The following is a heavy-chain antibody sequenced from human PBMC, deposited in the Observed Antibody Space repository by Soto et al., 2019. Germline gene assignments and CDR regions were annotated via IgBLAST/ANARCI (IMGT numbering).Heavy chain of an antibody. CDR3: AKDMRIGGSSDFFFHX. J-gene: IGHJ4*02. V-gene: IGHV3-23*01. CDR1: GFTFSSYA. CDR2: ISGSDSAT. D-gene: IGHD1-26*01. Sequence: GGSLRLSCAASGFTFSSYAMSWVRQAPGKGLEWVSLISGSDSATYYADSVKVRFTISMDNSNNTLYLQMNSLRADDTAVYYCAKDMRIGGSSDFFFHXWGQGTLVTVSX.